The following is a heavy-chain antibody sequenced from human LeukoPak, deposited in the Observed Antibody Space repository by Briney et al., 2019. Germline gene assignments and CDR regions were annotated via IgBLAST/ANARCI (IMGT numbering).Heavy chain of an antibody. CDR3: ARVSNYDFWSGFYYYYGMDV. V-gene: IGHV1-8*01. CDR2: MNPNSGNT. J-gene: IGHJ6*02. CDR1: GYTFTSYD. D-gene: IGHD3-3*01. Sequence: ASVKVSCKASGYTFTSYDINWVRQATGQGLEWTGWMNPNSGNTGYAQKFQGRVTMTRNTSISTAYMELSSLRSEDTAVYYCARVSNYDFWSGFYYYYGMDVWGQGTTVTVSS.